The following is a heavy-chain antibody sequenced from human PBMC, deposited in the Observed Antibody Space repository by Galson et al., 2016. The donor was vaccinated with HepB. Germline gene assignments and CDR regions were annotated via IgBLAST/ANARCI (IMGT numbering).Heavy chain of an antibody. J-gene: IGHJ6*02. D-gene: IGHD6-19*01. Sequence: SVKVSCKASGGTFSSYAISWVRQAPGQGLEWMGGIIPVSGTTNYAQNFQGRVAITADESTSTVYMELGSLRSEDTAVFYCAREKGSSGWYRMERYYYGMDVWGQGTPVTVSS. V-gene: IGHV1-69*13. CDR3: AREKGSSGWYRMERYYYGMDV. CDR2: IIPVSGTT. CDR1: GGTFSSYA.